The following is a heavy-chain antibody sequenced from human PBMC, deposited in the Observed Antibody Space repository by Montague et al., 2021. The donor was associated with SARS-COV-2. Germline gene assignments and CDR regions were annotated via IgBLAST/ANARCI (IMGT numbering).Heavy chain of an antibody. CDR3: ATLPSSITIFGVVQGYYFDD. Sequence: SETLSLTCAVYGGSFSGYYWSWIRQPPEKGLEWMGEINQSGRTNNNPSLKSRVIISVDTSKNQFSLKLSSVTAADTAVYYCATLPSSITIFGVVQGYYFDDWGQGTLVTVSS. CDR2: INQSGRT. CDR1: GGSFSGYY. V-gene: IGHV4-34*01. J-gene: IGHJ4*02. D-gene: IGHD3-3*01.